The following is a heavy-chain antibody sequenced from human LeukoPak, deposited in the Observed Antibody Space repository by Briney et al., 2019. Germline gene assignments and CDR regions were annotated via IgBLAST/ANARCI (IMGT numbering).Heavy chain of an antibody. CDR3: ARVGLRAEGYDY. V-gene: IGHV1-69*06. CDR2: IIPVFGTA. D-gene: IGHD4-17*01. Sequence: SVKVSCKASGGTFSSYAISWVRQAPGQGLEWMGWIIPVFGTANYAKKMQGRVTITADTSTRSAYMGLSSLRTEDTAVYYCARVGLRAEGYDYWGQGTLVTVSS. CDR1: GGTFSSYA. J-gene: IGHJ4*02.